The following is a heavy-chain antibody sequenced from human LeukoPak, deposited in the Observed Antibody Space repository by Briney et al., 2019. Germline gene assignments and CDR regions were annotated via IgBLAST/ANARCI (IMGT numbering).Heavy chain of an antibody. CDR3: VVVVEPPDSDGFDV. Sequence: GGSLRLSCAASGVTFSSYGMHWVRQAPGKGLEWVALISSDGNDKLYGDSVKGRFTISRDNARNTVSLQMNSLTIEDTAVYYCVVVVEPPDSDGFDVWGQGTMITVSS. CDR1: GVTFSSYG. D-gene: IGHD1-14*01. V-gene: IGHV3-30*03. CDR2: ISSDGNDK. J-gene: IGHJ3*01.